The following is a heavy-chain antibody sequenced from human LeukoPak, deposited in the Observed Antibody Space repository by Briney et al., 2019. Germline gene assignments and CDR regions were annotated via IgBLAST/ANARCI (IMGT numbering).Heavy chain of an antibody. CDR3: ARAYSPSV. Sequence: SETLSLTCAVYDGPFSEYYWKWIRQPPGKGLEWIGEIYHSGTTNYNPSLKSRVTISVDKSKNHFSLKLASVTAADTAVYYCARAYSPSVWGQGTLVTVSS. CDR2: IYHSGTT. CDR1: DGPFSEYY. V-gene: IGHV4-34*01. J-gene: IGHJ4*02. D-gene: IGHD5-18*01.